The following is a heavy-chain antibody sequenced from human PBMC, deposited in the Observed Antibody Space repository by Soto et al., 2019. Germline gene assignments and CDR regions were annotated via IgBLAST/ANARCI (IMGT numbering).Heavy chain of an antibody. D-gene: IGHD3-16*01. J-gene: IGHJ4*02. Sequence: SETLSLTCAVYGGSFSGYYWSWIRQPPGKGLEWIGEINHSGSTNYNPSLKSRVTISVDTSKNQFSLKLSSVNAADTAVYYCSRKSGSAYYFDFWGQGTLVTVSS. CDR2: INHSGST. CDR3: SRKSGSAYYFDF. V-gene: IGHV4-34*01. CDR1: GGSFSGYY.